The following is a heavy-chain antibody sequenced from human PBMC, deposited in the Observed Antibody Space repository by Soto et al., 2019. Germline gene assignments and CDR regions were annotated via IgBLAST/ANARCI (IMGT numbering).Heavy chain of an antibody. J-gene: IGHJ5*01. Sequence: GGSLRLSCSVSGFTFSEYSMRWVRQAPGKGLQYVSTISSDGDITYYADSVKGRFTIYRDNSKNTLYLQMCALRPEDTAVYYCVKVSTFYAILTGYYSTYFIDPWGQGTLVTVSS. D-gene: IGHD3-9*01. CDR2: ISSDGDIT. V-gene: IGHV3-64D*06. CDR3: VKVSTFYAILTGYYSTYFIDP. CDR1: GFTFSEYS.